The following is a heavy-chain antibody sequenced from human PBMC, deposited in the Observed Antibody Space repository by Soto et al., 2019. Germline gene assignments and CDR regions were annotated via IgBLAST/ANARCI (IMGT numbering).Heavy chain of an antibody. CDR2: VSAYNGNT. J-gene: IGHJ4*02. CDR3: ATAECLWKVSLDF. V-gene: IGHV1-18*01. CDR1: CYPFTSYD. Sequence: MKVSCKASCYPFTSYDFGWVRQAPGQGLEWMGWVSAYNGNTNYAQNLQGRVTVTTDTSTNTAYMELRSLRSDDTAMSDCATAECLWKVSLDFRGQGTLVTVSS. D-gene: IGHD1-1*01.